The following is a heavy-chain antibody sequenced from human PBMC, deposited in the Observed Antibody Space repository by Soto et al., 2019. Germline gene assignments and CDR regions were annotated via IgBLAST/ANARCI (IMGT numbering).Heavy chain of an antibody. J-gene: IGHJ6*02. CDR2: ISSSGSTI. Sequence: GGSLRLSCAASGFAFSDYYMSWIRQAPGKGLEWVSYISSSGSTIYYADSVKGRFTISRDNAKNSLYLQMNSLRAEDTAVYYCARGYDFGGYQYYGVDVWGQGTTVTVSS. D-gene: IGHD3-3*01. CDR1: GFAFSDYY. V-gene: IGHV3-11*01. CDR3: ARGYDFGGYQYYGVDV.